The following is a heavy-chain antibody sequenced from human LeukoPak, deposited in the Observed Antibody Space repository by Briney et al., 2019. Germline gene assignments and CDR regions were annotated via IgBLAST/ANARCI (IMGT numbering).Heavy chain of an antibody. CDR3: ARGSGSDIVVVVAATQLSYFDY. CDR1: GGSFSGYY. J-gene: IGHJ4*02. V-gene: IGHV4-34*01. D-gene: IGHD2-15*01. Sequence: SETLSLTCAVYGGSFSGYYWSWIRQPPGKGLEWIGEINHSGSTNYNPSLKSRVTISVDTSKNQFSLKLSSVTAADTAVYYCARGSGSDIVVVVAATQLSYFDYWGQGTLVIVSS. CDR2: INHSGST.